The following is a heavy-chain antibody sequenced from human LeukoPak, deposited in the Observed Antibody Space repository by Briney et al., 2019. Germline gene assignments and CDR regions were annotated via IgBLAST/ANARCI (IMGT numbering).Heavy chain of an antibody. J-gene: IGHJ4*02. CDR2: ISGSGGRT. Sequence: GGSLRLSCAASRLTFSDDAMTWVRQAPAKGLQWVSTISGSGGRTYYTDSVKGRFTVSRDNSKNTLYLQMKSLRVEDAAVYYCAKDRRAAAGPPYYFDNWGQGTLVTVSS. CDR3: AKDRRAAAGPPYYFDN. CDR1: RLTFSDDA. D-gene: IGHD6-13*01. V-gene: IGHV3-23*01.